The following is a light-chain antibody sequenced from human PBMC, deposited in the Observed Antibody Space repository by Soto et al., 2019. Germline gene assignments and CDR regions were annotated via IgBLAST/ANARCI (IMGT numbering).Light chain of an antibody. Sequence: DIQMTQSPSSVSASVGDRVTITCRASQAISSWLAWYQQKPGRAPKLLIYSASSLQNGAPSRFTGSGSGTEFTLTITSLQPDDTAIYDCQQARSFPLTFGGGTKVEIK. J-gene: IGKJ4*01. CDR2: SAS. CDR3: QQARSFPLT. V-gene: IGKV1-12*01. CDR1: QAISSW.